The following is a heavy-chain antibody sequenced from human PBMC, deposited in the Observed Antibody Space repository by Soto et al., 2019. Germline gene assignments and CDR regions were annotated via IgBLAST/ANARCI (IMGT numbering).Heavy chain of an antibody. V-gene: IGHV3-30*03. CDR1: GFTFTSYG. CDR2: ILHDGSAE. Sequence: HPGGSLRLSCAASGFTFTSYGMHWVRQAPGKGLEWMALILHDGSAEYYADSVKGRFTISRDNSKNTLYLQMNSLRAEDTAVYYCARSRDGYSFYFYYGMDGWGQGTTGTVAS. D-gene: IGHD4-4*01. J-gene: IGHJ6*02. CDR3: ARSRDGYSFYFYYGMDG.